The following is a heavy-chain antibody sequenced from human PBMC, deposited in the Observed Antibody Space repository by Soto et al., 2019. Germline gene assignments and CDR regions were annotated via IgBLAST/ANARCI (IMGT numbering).Heavy chain of an antibody. V-gene: IGHV4-31*03. D-gene: IGHD6-19*01. CDR3: SSSGWLGRPTDV. J-gene: IGHJ6*02. Sequence: QVQLQESGPGLVKPSQTLSLACTVSGGSISSGGYYWSWIRQHPEKGLEWIGYIYYSGSTYYNPSLKSRVTISVDTSKNQFSLKLSSVTAADTAVYYCSSSGWLGRPTDVWGQGTTVTVSS. CDR2: IYYSGST. CDR1: GGSISSGGYY.